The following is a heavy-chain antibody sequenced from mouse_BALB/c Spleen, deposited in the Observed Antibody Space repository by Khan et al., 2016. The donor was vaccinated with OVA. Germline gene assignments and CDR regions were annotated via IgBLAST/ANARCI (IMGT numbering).Heavy chain of an antibody. Sequence: EVQLQESGPDLVKPSQSLSLTCTVTGYSFTSGYNWHWIRQFPGNKLEWMGYIHYSGSTNYTPSLKSRFSITRDTSKNQFFLQLNSVTTEDTATYYCARDYYGNWYFDVGGAGTTVTVSS. CDR1: GYSFTSGYN. D-gene: IGHD1-2*01. CDR3: ARDYYGNWYFDV. J-gene: IGHJ1*01. CDR2: IHYSGST. V-gene: IGHV3-1*02.